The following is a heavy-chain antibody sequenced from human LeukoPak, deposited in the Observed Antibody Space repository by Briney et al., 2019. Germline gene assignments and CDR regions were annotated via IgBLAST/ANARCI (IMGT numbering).Heavy chain of an antibody. J-gene: IGHJ4*02. Sequence: PSETLSLTCTVSGGSISSSSYYWGWIRQPPGKGLEWIGSIYYSGSTYYNPSLKSRVTISVDTSKNQFSLKLSSVTAADTAVYYCARGGQTIWGQGTLVTVSS. V-gene: IGHV4-39*07. CDR2: IYYSGST. CDR3: ARGGQTI. D-gene: IGHD1-14*01. CDR1: GGSISSSSYY.